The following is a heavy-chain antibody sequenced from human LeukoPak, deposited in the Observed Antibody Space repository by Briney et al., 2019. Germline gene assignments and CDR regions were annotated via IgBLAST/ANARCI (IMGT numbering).Heavy chain of an antibody. V-gene: IGHV4-59*08. CDR2: IYYSGST. Sequence: SETLSLTCTVSGGSISSYYWSWIRQPPGKGLEWIGYIYYSGSTNYNPSLKSRVTISVDTSKNQFSLKLSSVTAADTAVYYCARLLGRELPLILDAFDIWGQGTMVTVSS. D-gene: IGHD1-26*01. CDR3: ARLLGRELPLILDAFDI. CDR1: GGSISSYY. J-gene: IGHJ3*02.